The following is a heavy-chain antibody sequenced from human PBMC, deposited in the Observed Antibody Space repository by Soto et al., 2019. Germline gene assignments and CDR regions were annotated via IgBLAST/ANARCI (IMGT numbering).Heavy chain of an antibody. V-gene: IGHV4-31*03. D-gene: IGHD6-13*01. CDR2: IYYSGST. J-gene: IGHJ5*02. CDR1: GGSISSGGYY. CDR3: ARGIAASRGDWFDP. Sequence: QVQLQESGPGLVKPSQTLSLTCTVSGGSISSGGYYWSWIRQHPGKGLEWIGYIYYSGSTYYNPSLTSRVTRAADTSKNQFALKLGSVTAADTAVYYCARGIAASRGDWFDPWGQGTLVTVSS.